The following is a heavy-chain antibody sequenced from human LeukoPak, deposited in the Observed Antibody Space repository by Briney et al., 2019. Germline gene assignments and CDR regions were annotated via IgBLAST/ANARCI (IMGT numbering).Heavy chain of an antibody. CDR2: IKWNGGST. V-gene: IGHV3-20*04. CDR1: GFTFDYYG. J-gene: IGHJ4*02. CDR3: ARDFWEMATINGGTGY. Sequence: GRSLRLAWAASGFTFDYYGMSWVRQAPGKGRGWVSCIKWNGGSTGYADSVTGRFTISRDKAKHSLYLQMNSLRAEDTALYYCARDFWEMATINGGTGYWGQGTLVTVSS. D-gene: IGHD5-24*01.